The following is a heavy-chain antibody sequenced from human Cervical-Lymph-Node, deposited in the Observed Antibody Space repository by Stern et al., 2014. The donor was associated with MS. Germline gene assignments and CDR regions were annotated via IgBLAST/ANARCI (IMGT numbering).Heavy chain of an antibody. J-gene: IGHJ4*02. CDR2: IPVFHGNA. CDR3: ARDAGLGVFDY. CDR1: GYSFSSYG. Sequence: DQLVESGAEVRQPGASVKVSCRASGYSFSSYGISWVRQAPGQGLEWLGWIPVFHGNANSAQKLRDRVTMTTDTSTSTVYMELRGLRSDDTAVYYCARDAGLGVFDYWGQGTLVTVSS. V-gene: IGHV1-18*01. D-gene: IGHD3-16*01.